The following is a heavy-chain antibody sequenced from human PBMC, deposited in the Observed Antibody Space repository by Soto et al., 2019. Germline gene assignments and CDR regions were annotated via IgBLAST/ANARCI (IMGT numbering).Heavy chain of an antibody. J-gene: IGHJ3*02. D-gene: IGHD3-9*01. Sequence: ASVKVSCKTSGYSFAGHYLHWVRQAPGQGLDWMGWINPNSGGTIYAQKFQGRVTMTRDTSISTAYMVLTSLRSDDTAVYYCARDSHYDILTGYSRNAFDMWGRGTVVTVSS. CDR1: GYSFAGHY. CDR2: INPNSGGT. CDR3: ARDSHYDILTGYSRNAFDM. V-gene: IGHV1-2*02.